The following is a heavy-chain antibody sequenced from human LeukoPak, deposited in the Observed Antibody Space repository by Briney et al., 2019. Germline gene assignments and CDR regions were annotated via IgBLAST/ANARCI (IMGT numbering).Heavy chain of an antibody. CDR3: ARDWNYDSSGYYYDEGAEYFQH. CDR2: IIPIFGTA. Sequence: SVKVSCKASGGTFSSYAISWVRQAPGQGLEWMGRIIPIFGTANYAQKFQGRVTITTDESTSTAYMELSSLRSEDTAVYYCARDWNYDSSGYYYDEGAEYFQHWGQGTLVTASS. V-gene: IGHV1-69*05. CDR1: GGTFSSYA. J-gene: IGHJ1*01. D-gene: IGHD3-22*01.